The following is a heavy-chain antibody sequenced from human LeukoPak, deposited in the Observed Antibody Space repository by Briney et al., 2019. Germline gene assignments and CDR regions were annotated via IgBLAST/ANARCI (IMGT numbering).Heavy chain of an antibody. J-gene: IGHJ4*02. D-gene: IGHD6-6*01. CDR2: ISGSGGNI. CDR3: AKGRAGYSSSSTDY. V-gene: IGHV3-23*01. CDR1: GFTFGNYA. Sequence: GGSLRLSCAASGFTFGNYAMTWVRQAPGKGLEWVSVISGSGGNIYYADSVKGWFTISRDNSKNTLYLQMNSLRAEDTAVYYCAKGRAGYSSSSTDYWGQGTLVTVSS.